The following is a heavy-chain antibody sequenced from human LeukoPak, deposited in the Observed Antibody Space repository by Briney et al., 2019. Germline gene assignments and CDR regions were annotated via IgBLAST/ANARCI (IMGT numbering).Heavy chain of an antibody. CDR3: VRRSWATLDY. D-gene: IGHD1-26*01. V-gene: IGHV4-39*01. CDR1: GGSISSYY. Sequence: SETLSLTCTVSGGSISSYYWGWIRQPPGKGLEWIGSIFYSGNTHYNPSLKSRVTISVDTSKNQFSLKLSSVTAADTAVFYCVRRSWATLDYWGQGTLVTVSS. J-gene: IGHJ4*01. CDR2: IFYSGNT.